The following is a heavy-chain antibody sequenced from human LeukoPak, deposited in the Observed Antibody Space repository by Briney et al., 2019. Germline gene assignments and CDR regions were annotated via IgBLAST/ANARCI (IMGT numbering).Heavy chain of an antibody. Sequence: SETLSLTCTVSGGSISCYYWSWIRQPPGKGLEWIGYIYYSGSTNYNPSLKSRVTISVDTSKNRFSLKLSSVTAADTAVYYCAGQSPDYDFWSGYYTLEYFQHWGQGTLVTGSS. V-gene: IGHV4-59*01. D-gene: IGHD3-3*01. CDR3: AGQSPDYDFWSGYYTLEYFQH. J-gene: IGHJ1*01. CDR1: GGSISCYY. CDR2: IYYSGST.